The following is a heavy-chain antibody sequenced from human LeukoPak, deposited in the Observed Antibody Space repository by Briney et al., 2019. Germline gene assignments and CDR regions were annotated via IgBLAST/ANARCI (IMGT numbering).Heavy chain of an antibody. V-gene: IGHV3-7*04. CDR2: IKQDGSAK. CDR1: GFTFTNSW. CDR3: ARDFGPHGY. D-gene: IGHD3-10*01. J-gene: IGHJ4*02. Sequence: GGSLRLSCAASGFTFTNSWMTWVRQAPGKGLEWVANIKQDGSAKYYVDSVRGRFTIARDNAKNSLYLQMNSLRAEDTAVSYYARDFGPHGYWGQGTLVTVSS.